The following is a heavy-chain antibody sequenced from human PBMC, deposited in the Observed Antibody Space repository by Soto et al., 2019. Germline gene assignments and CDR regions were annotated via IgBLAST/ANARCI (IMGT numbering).Heavy chain of an antibody. D-gene: IGHD6-13*01. V-gene: IGHV3-23*01. CDR1: GFTFSNYA. CDR2: ISGSGGST. CDR3: AKGGDSSNWYTGYFDY. J-gene: IGHJ4*02. Sequence: PGGSLRLSCAASGFTFSNYAMSWVRQAPGSGLEWVSSISGSGGSTFYTNSVKGRFTISRDNFRNTLYLQMNSLRVEDAAVYYCAKGGDSSNWYTGYFDYWGQGTLVPVYS.